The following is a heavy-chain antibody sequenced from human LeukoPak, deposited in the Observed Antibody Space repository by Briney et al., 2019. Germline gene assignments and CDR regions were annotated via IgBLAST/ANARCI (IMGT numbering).Heavy chain of an antibody. CDR2: ISYDGSNK. CDR3: AGEGLRPYYDFWSGYPYFDY. D-gene: IGHD3-3*01. V-gene: IGHV3-30*04. CDR1: GFTFSSYA. J-gene: IGHJ4*02. Sequence: PGGSLRLSCAASGFTFSSYAMHWVRQAPGKGLEWVAVISYDGSNKYYADSVKGRFTISRDNSKNTLYLQMNSLRAEDTAVYYCAGEGLRPYYDFWSGYPYFDYWGQGTLVTVSS.